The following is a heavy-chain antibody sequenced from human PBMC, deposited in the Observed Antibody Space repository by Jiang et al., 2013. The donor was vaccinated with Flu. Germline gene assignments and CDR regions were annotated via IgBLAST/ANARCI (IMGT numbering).Heavy chain of an antibody. V-gene: IGHV3-23*04. CDR2: ISGSGGST. J-gene: IGHJ3*02. CDR1: GFTFSSYA. D-gene: IGHD1-26*01. Sequence: VQLVESGGGVVQPGRSLRLSCAASGFTFSSYAMSWVRQAPGKGLEWVSAISGSGGSTYYADSVKGRFTISRDNSKNTLYLQMNSLRAEDTAVYYCAKDPYSGSRPGIAFDIWGQGTMVTVSS. CDR3: AKDPYSGSRPGIAFDI.